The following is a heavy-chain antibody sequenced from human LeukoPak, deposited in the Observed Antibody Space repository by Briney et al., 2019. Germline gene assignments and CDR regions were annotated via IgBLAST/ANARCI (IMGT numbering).Heavy chain of an antibody. CDR2: IYYSGST. V-gene: IGHV4-59*01. CDR1: GVSMRNYY. CDR3: ARLGIGVVPSAMLGDYYFDY. D-gene: IGHD2-2*01. Sequence: PSETLSLTCTVSGVSMRNYYWSWIRQPPGKGLEWLGYIYYSGSTTYNPSLKSRVTISVDTSKNQFSLELSSVTAADTAVYYCARLGIGVVPSAMLGDYYFDYWGQGTLVTVSS. J-gene: IGHJ4*02.